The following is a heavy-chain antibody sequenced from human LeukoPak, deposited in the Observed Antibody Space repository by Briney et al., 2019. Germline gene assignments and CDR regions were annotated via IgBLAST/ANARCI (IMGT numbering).Heavy chain of an antibody. Sequence: GGYLRLSSAASGFTFDDYGMSRVAPGPGKGLEGVSGINWNGGSTHYADTVKGRFTISRDNAKNTLYMQMNSLRADDTAFYYCVRGESRVYYRYWGQGTLVTVSS. CDR2: INWNGGST. D-gene: IGHD3-22*01. V-gene: IGHV3-20*03. CDR3: VRGESRVYYRY. J-gene: IGHJ4*02. CDR1: GFTFDDYG.